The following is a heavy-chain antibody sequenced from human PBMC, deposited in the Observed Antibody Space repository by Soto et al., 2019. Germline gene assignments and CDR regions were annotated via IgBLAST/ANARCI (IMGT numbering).Heavy chain of an antibody. D-gene: IGHD6-19*01. Sequence: QVQLVESGGGVVQPGRSLRLSCAASGFTFSSYGMHWVRQAPGKGLEWVAVISHDGSNKYFADSVKGRFTISRDNSQTSLYLQMNSLRAEDTAVYYCAKQLLAVAGYLHGMDVWGQGTTVTVSS. CDR2: ISHDGSNK. V-gene: IGHV3-30*18. CDR1: GFTFSSYG. J-gene: IGHJ6*02. CDR3: AKQLLAVAGYLHGMDV.